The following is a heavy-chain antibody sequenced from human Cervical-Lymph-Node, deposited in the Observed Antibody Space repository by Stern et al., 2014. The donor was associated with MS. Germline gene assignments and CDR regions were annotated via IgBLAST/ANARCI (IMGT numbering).Heavy chain of an antibody. J-gene: IGHJ4*02. V-gene: IGHV4-31*03. CDR2: IYYSGTT. Sequence: QVQLQESGPGLVKPSQTLSLTCSVSGGSMSSGDYFWPWIRQQPGKGLEWIEYIYYSGTTYYNPSLRGRITMSVDKSKNQFSLRLTSLTAADTAVYYCAREGEMATVFDYWGPGTLVAVSS. CDR3: AREGEMATVFDY. CDR1: GGSMSSGDYF. D-gene: IGHD5-24*01.